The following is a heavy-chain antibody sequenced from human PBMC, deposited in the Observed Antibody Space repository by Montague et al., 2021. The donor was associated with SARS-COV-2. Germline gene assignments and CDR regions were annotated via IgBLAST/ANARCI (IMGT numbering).Heavy chain of an antibody. CDR3: AKDPHYDFWSGYYFHY. CDR1: GFTFSNYA. J-gene: IGHJ4*02. Sequence: SLRLSCAASGFTFSNYAMSWVRQALGKGLEWVSLIYSGGSSTYYADSVKGRFTISRDNSKNTLYLQMNSLRAEDTAVYYCAKDPHYDFWSGYYFHYWGQGTLVTVSS. D-gene: IGHD3-3*01. CDR2: IYSGGSST. V-gene: IGHV3-23*03.